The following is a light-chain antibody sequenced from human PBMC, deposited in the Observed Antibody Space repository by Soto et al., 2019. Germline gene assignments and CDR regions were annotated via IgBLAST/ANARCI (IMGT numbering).Light chain of an antibody. Sequence: EIVLTQSPATLSLSPGERATLSCRASQSVSSYFAWYQQKPGQAPRLLIYDASNRATGVPARFSGSGSGTDFTLTIGSLEPEDFAVYYCQQRRYWPVTFGQGTKV. J-gene: IGKJ1*01. CDR3: QQRRYWPVT. CDR2: DAS. CDR1: QSVSSY. V-gene: IGKV3-11*01.